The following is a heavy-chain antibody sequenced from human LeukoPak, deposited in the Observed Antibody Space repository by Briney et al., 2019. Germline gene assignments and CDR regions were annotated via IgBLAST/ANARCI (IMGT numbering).Heavy chain of an antibody. CDR3: CATRVGASLGAFDI. Sequence: ASVKVSCKVSGYTLTELSMHWVRQAPRKGLEWMGGFDPEDGETIYAQKFQGRVTMTEDTSTDTAYMELSSLRSEDTAVYYCCATRVGASLGAFDIWGQGTMVTVSS. CDR2: FDPEDGET. J-gene: IGHJ3*02. CDR1: GYTLTELS. V-gene: IGHV1-24*01. D-gene: IGHD1-26*01.